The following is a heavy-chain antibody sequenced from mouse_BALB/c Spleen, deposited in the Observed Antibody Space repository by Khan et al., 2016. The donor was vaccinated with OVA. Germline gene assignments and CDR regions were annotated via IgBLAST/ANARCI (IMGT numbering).Heavy chain of an antibody. Sequence: EVQLQESGPGLVKPSQSLSLTCTVTGYSITSDFAWNWIRQFPGNKLEWMGYISYSGSISYNPSLKSRISITRDTSKNQFFLQLNSVTTEDTATSHGARGFGRGLMDYWGQGTSVTVSS. J-gene: IGHJ4*01. CDR2: ISYSGSI. D-gene: IGHD3-1*01. V-gene: IGHV3-2*02. CDR1: GYSITSDFA. CDR3: ARGFGRGLMDY.